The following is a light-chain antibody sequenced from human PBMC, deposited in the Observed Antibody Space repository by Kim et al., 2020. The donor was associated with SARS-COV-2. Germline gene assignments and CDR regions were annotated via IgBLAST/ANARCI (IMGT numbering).Light chain of an antibody. CDR1: QGIGNT. CDR3: QQFKTYPRT. V-gene: IGKV1-13*02. Sequence: ASGGDTVNITCRASQGIGNTLAWYQQTPGKPPKLLIYHASNLESGVPSRFSGSGSGTEFTLAISSLKPEDFATYYCQQFKTYPRTFGQGTKVDIK. CDR2: HAS. J-gene: IGKJ1*01.